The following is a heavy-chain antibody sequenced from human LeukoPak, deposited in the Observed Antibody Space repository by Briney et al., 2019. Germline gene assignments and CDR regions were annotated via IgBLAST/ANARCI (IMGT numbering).Heavy chain of an antibody. Sequence: SVKVSCTASGGTFSSYAISWVRQAPGQGLEWMGRIIPILGIANYAQKFQGRVTITADKSTSTAYMELSSLRSEDTAVYYCARDAQPRIGYCSGTSCAGWFDPWGQGTLVTVSS. CDR3: ARDAQPRIGYCSGTSCAGWFDP. J-gene: IGHJ5*02. CDR2: IIPILGIA. D-gene: IGHD2-2*01. V-gene: IGHV1-69*04. CDR1: GGTFSSYA.